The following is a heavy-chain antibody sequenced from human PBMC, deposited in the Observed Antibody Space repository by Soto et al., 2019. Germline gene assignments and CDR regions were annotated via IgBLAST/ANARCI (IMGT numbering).Heavy chain of an antibody. V-gene: IGHV4-39*01. CDR3: ARQGSRAFDI. CDR1: GGSISTSVYY. Sequence: QLQLQESGPGLVEPSETLSLTCTVSGGSISTSVYYWGWIRQPPGRGLEGMANIYYSGSAYYNPSLKSRVRTSVDTSKNQFSLKLRSVTAADTAVYYCARQGSRAFDIWGQGTMVTVSS. D-gene: IGHD2-15*01. J-gene: IGHJ3*02. CDR2: IYYSGSA.